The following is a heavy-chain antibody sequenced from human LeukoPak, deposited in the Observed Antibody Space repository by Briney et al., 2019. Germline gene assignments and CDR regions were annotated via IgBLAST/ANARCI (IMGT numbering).Heavy chain of an antibody. CDR2: IYTSGST. V-gene: IGHV4-4*07. Sequence: SEILSLTCTVSGGSISSYYWSWIRQPAGKGLEWIGRIYTSGSTNYNPSLKSRVTMSVDTSKNQFSLKLSSVTAADTAVYYCARETGFDWFDSLFDYWGQGTLVTVSS. D-gene: IGHD3-9*01. J-gene: IGHJ4*02. CDR1: GGSISSYY. CDR3: ARETGFDWFDSLFDY.